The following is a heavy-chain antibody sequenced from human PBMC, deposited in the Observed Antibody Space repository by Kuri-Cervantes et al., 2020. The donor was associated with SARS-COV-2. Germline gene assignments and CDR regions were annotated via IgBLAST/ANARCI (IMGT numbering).Heavy chain of an antibody. CDR3: ARAHSGYAFDI. Sequence: GESLKISCAASGFTFSDYYMTWIRQAPGKGLEWVSYISSSGSTIYYADSVKGRFTISRDNTKNSLYLQMNSLRAEDTAVYYCARAHSGYAFDIWGQGTMVTVSS. J-gene: IGHJ3*02. D-gene: IGHD6-13*01. CDR2: ISSSGSTI. V-gene: IGHV3-11*04. CDR1: GFTFSDYY.